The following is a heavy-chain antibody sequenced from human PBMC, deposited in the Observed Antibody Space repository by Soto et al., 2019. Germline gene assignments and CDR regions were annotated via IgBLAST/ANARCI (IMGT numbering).Heavy chain of an antibody. D-gene: IGHD6-13*01. J-gene: IGHJ4*02. V-gene: IGHV5-51*01. CDR2: IYPGDQET. CDR3: ARSPRSSPYFDY. CDR1: GYTFSNFW. Sequence: PGESLKISCQCSGYTFSNFWIGWVRQLPGRGLEWIGIIYPGDQETRYSPSFHGKVTISADKSINTAYLQWNSLEASDTAFYSCARSPRSSPYFDYWGQGALVTVSS.